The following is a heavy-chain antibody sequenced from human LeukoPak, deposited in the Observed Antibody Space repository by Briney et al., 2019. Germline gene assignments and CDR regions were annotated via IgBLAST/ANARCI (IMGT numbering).Heavy chain of an antibody. CDR1: GGSISSYY. D-gene: IGHD5-12*01. Sequence: SETLSLTCTVSGGSISSYYWSWIRQPPGKGLEWIGYIYYSGSTNYNPSLESRVTISVDTSKNQFSLKLSSVTAADTAVYYCARGPTNLDAFDIWGQGTMVTVSS. CDR3: ARGPTNLDAFDI. V-gene: IGHV4-59*01. J-gene: IGHJ3*02. CDR2: IYYSGST.